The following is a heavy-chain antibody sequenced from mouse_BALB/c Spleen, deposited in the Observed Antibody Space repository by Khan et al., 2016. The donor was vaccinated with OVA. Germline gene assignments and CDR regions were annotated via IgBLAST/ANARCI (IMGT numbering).Heavy chain of an antibody. V-gene: IGHV1-7*01. CDR1: GYTFINYW. CDR2: INPSTAYT. Sequence: QVQRQQSGAELAKPGASVKMSCKASGYTFINYWILWVKQRPGQGLEWIGYINPSTAYTEYNQNFKDKATLTADKSSSTAYMQLSSLTSEDSAVYYCARRGLRWDFDYWGQGTTLTVSS. J-gene: IGHJ2*01. CDR3: ARRGLRWDFDY. D-gene: IGHD1-1*01.